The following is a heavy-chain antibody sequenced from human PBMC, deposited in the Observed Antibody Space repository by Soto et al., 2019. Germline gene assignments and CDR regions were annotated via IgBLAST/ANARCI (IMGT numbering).Heavy chain of an antibody. D-gene: IGHD3-10*01. J-gene: IGHJ6*02. CDR3: TTQALLCFGMDV. V-gene: IGHV3-15*01. CDR2: IQSKIDNGTT. CDR1: GFAFSHAW. Sequence: PGGSLRLSCAASGFAFSHAWMSWVRRVPGKGLEWIGRIQSKIDNGTTDYAAPLKERFIISRDDSKNTVFLEINSLRTEDTAVYYCTTQALLCFGMDVWGQGTTVTVS.